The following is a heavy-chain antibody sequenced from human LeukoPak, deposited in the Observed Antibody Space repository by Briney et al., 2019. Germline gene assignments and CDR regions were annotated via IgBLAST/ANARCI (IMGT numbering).Heavy chain of an antibody. V-gene: IGHV3-21*01. Sequence: GGSLRLSCAASGFTFNRYIMHWVRQAPGKGLEWVSSISSSHIDLKYADSEKGRFTISRNNARNSLSLQMNSLGVDDTATYYCAREHDVLTGGLDYWGQGTLVTVSS. CDR3: AREHDVLTGGLDY. J-gene: IGHJ4*02. CDR2: ISSSHIDL. D-gene: IGHD3-9*01. CDR1: GFTFNRYI.